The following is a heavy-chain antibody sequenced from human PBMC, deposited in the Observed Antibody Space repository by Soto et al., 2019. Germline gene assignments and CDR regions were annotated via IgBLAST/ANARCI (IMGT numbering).Heavy chain of an antibody. CDR1: GYTFTGYY. CDR3: AREQDCSSTSCYTGWFDP. CDR2: INPNSGGT. V-gene: IGHV1-2*02. J-gene: IGHJ5*02. Sequence: QVQLVQSGAEVKKPGASVKVSCKASGYTFTGYYMHWVRQAPGQGLEWMGWINPNSGGTNYAQKFQGRVTMTRDTSISTAYMELSRLRSVDTAVYYCAREQDCSSTSCYTGWFDPWGQGTLVTVSS. D-gene: IGHD2-2*02.